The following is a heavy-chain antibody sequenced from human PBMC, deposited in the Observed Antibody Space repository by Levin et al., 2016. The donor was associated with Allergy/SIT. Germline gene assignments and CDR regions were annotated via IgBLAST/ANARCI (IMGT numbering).Heavy chain of an antibody. CDR2: IYWDDDK. J-gene: IGHJ4*02. D-gene: IGHD3-3*01. V-gene: IGHV2-5*02. Sequence: SGPTLVKPTQTLTLTCNFSGFSLSNSGVRVGWIRQPPGRALEWLALIYWDDDKRYSPSLKTRLTVTKDTSKNQVVLTMTNMDPSDTGTYYCAQSNGYYRAFVHWGQGTRVTVAS. CDR3: AQSNGYYRAFVH. CDR1: GFSLSNSGVR.